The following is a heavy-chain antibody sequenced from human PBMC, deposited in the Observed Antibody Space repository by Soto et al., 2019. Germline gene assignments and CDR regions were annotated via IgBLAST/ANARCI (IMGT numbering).Heavy chain of an antibody. CDR3: ARGAENYYGSGSYGGYYYYGMDV. CDR1: GGSFSGYY. D-gene: IGHD3-10*01. J-gene: IGHJ6*02. V-gene: IGHV4-34*01. Sequence: PSETLSLTCAVYGGSFSGYYWSWIRQPPGKGLEWIGEINHSGSTNYNPSLKSRVTISVDTSKNQFSLKLSSVTAADTAVYYCARGAENYYGSGSYGGYYYYGMDVWGQGTTVTVSS. CDR2: INHSGST.